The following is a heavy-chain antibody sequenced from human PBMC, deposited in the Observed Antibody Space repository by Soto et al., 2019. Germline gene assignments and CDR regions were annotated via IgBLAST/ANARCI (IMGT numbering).Heavy chain of an antibody. J-gene: IGHJ5*02. D-gene: IGHD1-7*01. CDR1: GYAFSYYY. V-gene: IGHV1-2*02. Sequence: QVQLVQSGAAVKKPGASVKVSCKASGYAFSYYYMHWVRQAPGQGLEWMGWISPDSGVTKYAQKFQGRVTMTSDTSMRTVYMGLSNLTSDDTAVYYCAREGGAGTTEKTSSYNLFDPWGQGTLVTVSS. CDR3: AREGGAGTTEKTSSYNLFDP. CDR2: ISPDSGVT.